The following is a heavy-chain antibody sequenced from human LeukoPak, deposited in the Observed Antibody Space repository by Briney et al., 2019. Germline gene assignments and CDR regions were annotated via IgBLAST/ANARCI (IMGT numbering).Heavy chain of an antibody. Sequence: GGSLRLSCAASGFTFSSYSMNWVRQAPGKGLEWVATIKRDGSEKYYVDSVKGRFTISRDNAKNSLYLQMNSLRAEDTAIYYCVRGHYQIELWGQGTLVTVSS. D-gene: IGHD3-10*01. V-gene: IGHV3-7*01. J-gene: IGHJ4*02. CDR3: VRGHYQIEL. CDR2: IKRDGSEK. CDR1: GFTFSSYS.